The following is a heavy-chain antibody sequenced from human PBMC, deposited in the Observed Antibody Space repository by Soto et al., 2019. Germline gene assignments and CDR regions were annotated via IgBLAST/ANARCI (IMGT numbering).Heavy chain of an antibody. J-gene: IGHJ5*02. CDR2: INHSGST. CDR1: GGSFSGYY. Sequence: SETLSLTCAVYGGSFSGYYWSWIRQPPGKGLEWIGEINHSGSTNYNPSLKSRVTISVDTSKNQFSLKLSSVTAADTAVYYCARCCYYDSSGYYYPNWFDPWGQGTLVTVSS. D-gene: IGHD3-22*01. V-gene: IGHV4-34*01. CDR3: ARCCYYDSSGYYYPNWFDP.